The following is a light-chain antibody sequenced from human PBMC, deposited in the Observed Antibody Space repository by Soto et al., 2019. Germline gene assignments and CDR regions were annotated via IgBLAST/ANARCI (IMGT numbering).Light chain of an antibody. Sequence: EIVMTQSPATLSVSPGERATLSCRASQSVSSNLAWYQQKPGQAPRLLIYGASTRATGIPARFSGSGSGTELTLTISSLQSEDFAVYYCQQYNNWPWTVGQGTKVEIK. J-gene: IGKJ1*01. V-gene: IGKV3-15*01. CDR1: QSVSSN. CDR2: GAS. CDR3: QQYNNWPWT.